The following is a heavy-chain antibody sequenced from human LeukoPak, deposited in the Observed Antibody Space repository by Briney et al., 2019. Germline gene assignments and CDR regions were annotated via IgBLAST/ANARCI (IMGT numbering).Heavy chain of an antibody. CDR1: GFTFSSYA. J-gene: IGHJ6*02. Sequence: SGGSPRLSCAASGFTFSSYAMSWVRQAPGKGLEWVSAISGSGGSTYYADSVKGRFTISRDNSKNTLYLQMNSLRAEDTAVYYCAKGIYYYYGMDVWGQGTTVTVSS. V-gene: IGHV3-23*01. CDR2: ISGSGGST. CDR3: AKGIYYYYGMDV.